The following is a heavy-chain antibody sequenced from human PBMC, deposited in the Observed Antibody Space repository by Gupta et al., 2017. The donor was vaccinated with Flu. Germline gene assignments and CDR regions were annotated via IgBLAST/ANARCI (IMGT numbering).Heavy chain of an antibody. J-gene: IGHJ5*02. V-gene: IGHV4-39*02. CDR1: GAPISSLSYH. D-gene: IGHD3-10*01. Sequence: QLQQSCPGLVRPSETLSLTCTVSGAPISSLSYHWAWIRKSAGKGLEWIGSVHYGRSTYYNASLKSRITISVDTSENSLSLTVTSVTAADTAIYYCDITMIRGLSEGEEDAWGRGTLVTVSS. CDR3: DITMIRGLSEGEEDA. CDR2: VHYGRST.